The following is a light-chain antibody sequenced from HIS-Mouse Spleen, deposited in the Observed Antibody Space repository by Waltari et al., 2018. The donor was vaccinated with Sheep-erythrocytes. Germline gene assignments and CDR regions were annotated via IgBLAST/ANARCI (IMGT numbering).Light chain of an antibody. CDR1: SSDVGGYNY. Sequence: QSVLTQPPSVSGAPGQRVTISCTGTSSDVGGYNYVSWYQQHPGKAPKLMIYDVSKRPSGVPDRFSGSKSGNTASLTISGLQAEDEADYYCCSYAGSYNHVFATGTKVTVL. CDR3: CSYAGSYNHV. V-gene: IGLV2-11*01. CDR2: DVS. J-gene: IGLJ1*01.